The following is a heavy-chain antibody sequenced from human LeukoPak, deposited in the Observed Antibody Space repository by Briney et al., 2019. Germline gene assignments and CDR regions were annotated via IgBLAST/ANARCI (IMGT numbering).Heavy chain of an antibody. V-gene: IGHV3-73*01. CDR1: GFTFSGSA. CDR3: TVWFGELWFDY. CDR2: IRSKANSYAT. J-gene: IGHJ4*02. Sequence: GGSLRLSCAASGFTFSGSAMHWVRQASGKGLEWVGRIRSKANSYATAYAASVKGRFTISRDDSENTAYLQMNSLKTEDTAVYYCTVWFGELWFDYWGQGTLVTVSS. D-gene: IGHD3-10*01.